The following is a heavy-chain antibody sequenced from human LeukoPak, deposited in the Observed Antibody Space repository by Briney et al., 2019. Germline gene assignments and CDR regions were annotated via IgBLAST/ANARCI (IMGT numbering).Heavy chain of an antibody. D-gene: IGHD6-13*01. J-gene: IGHJ6*02. CDR1: GYTFTSYD. CDR3: ARGGYSSSWHYYYYYGMDV. CDR2: MNPNSGNT. V-gene: IGHV1-8*01. Sequence: GASVKVSCKASGYTFTSYDINWVRQATGQGLEWMGWMNPNSGNTGYAQKFQGRVTMTRNTSISTAYMELGSLRSEDTAVYYCARGGYSSSWHYYYYYGMDVWGQGTTVTVSS.